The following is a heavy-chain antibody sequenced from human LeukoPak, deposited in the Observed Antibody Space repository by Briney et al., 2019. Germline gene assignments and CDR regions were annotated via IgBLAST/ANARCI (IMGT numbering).Heavy chain of an antibody. CDR1: GFTFDDYT. V-gene: IGHV3-43*01. CDR2: ISWDGGST. CDR3: AKNGGGAPYYYYMDV. Sequence: GGSLRLSCAASGFTFDDYTMHWVRQAPGKGLEWVSLISWDGGSTYYADSVKGRFTISRDNSKNSLYLQMNSLRTEDTALYYCAKNGGGAPYYYYMDVWGKGTTVTVSS. J-gene: IGHJ6*03. D-gene: IGHD1-26*01.